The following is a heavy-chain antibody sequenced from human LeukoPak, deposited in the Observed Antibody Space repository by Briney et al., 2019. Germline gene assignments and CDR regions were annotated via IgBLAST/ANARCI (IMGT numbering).Heavy chain of an antibody. V-gene: IGHV3-30*04. D-gene: IGHD4-17*01. CDR1: GFTFSSYA. CDR2: ISYDGRNK. Sequence: GGSLRLSCAPSGFTFSSYAMHWVRQPPGKGVEWVAVISYDGRNKYYADSVKGRFTISRDNSKNTLYLQMNSLRAEDTAVYYCARGSKSYGDYIRSRIHYFDYWGQGTLVTVSS. CDR3: ARGSKSYGDYIRSRIHYFDY. J-gene: IGHJ4*02.